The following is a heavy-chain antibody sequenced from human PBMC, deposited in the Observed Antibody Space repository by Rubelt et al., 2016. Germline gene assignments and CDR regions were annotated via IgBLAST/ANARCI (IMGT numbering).Heavy chain of an antibody. J-gene: IGHJ4*02. Sequence: QLQLQESGPGLVQPSETLSLTCTISGDSISSNSFYWGWIRQPPGKGLEWIGSIDYSGSTYSNPSLRSRVTMSVDPSKNQFSLKLSSVTAADTAVYYCARHAFIVTTGSFWDYWGQGTLITVSS. CDR2: IDYSGST. V-gene: IGHV4-39*01. D-gene: IGHD4-17*01. CDR1: GDSISSNSFY. CDR3: ARHAFIVTTGSFWDY.